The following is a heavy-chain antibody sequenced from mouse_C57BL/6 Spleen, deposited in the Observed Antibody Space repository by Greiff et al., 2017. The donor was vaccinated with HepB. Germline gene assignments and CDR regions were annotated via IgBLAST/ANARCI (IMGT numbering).Heavy chain of an antibody. Sequence: EVKLVESGGGLVKPGGSLKLSCAASGFTFSDYGMHWVRQAPEKGLEWVAYISSGSSTIYYADTVKGRFTISRDNAKNTLFLQMTSLRSEDTAMYYCARTIYDGYYYLDYWGQGTTLTVSS. J-gene: IGHJ2*01. CDR3: ARTIYDGYYYLDY. D-gene: IGHD2-3*01. CDR2: ISSGSSTI. V-gene: IGHV5-17*01. CDR1: GFTFSDYG.